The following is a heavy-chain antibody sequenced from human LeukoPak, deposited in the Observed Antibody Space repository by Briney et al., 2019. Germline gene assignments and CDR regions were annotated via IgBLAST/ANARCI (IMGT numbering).Heavy chain of an antibody. V-gene: IGHV1-46*01. CDR1: GYTFTDYN. Sequence: ASVKVSCKTSGYTFTDYNLHWVRQAPGQRLEWMGIIKPSGGDTSYAQTFQGRVFMTRDTSTSTVYMELSSLKSEDTAVYYCSRDPGYYDSSGYSNRNYYYYYMDVWGTGTTVTVSS. J-gene: IGHJ6*03. CDR2: IKPSGGDT. CDR3: SRDPGYYDSSGYSNRNYYYYYMDV. D-gene: IGHD3-22*01.